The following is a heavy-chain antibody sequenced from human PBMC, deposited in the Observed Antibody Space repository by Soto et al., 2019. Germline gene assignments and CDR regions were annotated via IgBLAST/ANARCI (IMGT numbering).Heavy chain of an antibody. CDR3: AGSLEMATGIDWFDP. CDR2: IYYSGST. V-gene: IGHV4-31*03. J-gene: IGHJ5*02. D-gene: IGHD5-12*01. Sequence: SETLSLTCTVSGGSISSGGYYWSWIRQHPGKGLEWIGYIYYSGSTYYNPSLKSRVTISVDTSKNQFSLKLSSVTAADTALYYCAGSLEMATGIDWFDPWGQGTLVTVSS. CDR1: GGSISSGGYY.